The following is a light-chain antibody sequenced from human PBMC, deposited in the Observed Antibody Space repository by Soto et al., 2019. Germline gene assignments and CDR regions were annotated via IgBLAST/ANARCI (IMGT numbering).Light chain of an antibody. V-gene: IGLV8-61*01. J-gene: IGLJ1*01. CDR2: STN. Sequence: QTVVTQEPSLSVSPGGTVTLTCGLSSGSVSTNHYPSWYQQTPGQAPRTLIYSTNTRSSGVPDRFSGSILGNKAALTITGAQADDDSDYYCMLYMGSGTYVFGIGTKVTVL. CDR1: SGSVSTNHY. CDR3: MLYMGSGTYV.